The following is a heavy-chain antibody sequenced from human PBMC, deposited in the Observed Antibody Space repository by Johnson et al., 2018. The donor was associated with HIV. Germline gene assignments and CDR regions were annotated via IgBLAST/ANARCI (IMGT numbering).Heavy chain of an antibody. CDR2: ISSDGSST. CDR3: SRKQWLVIASDAFDI. CDR1: GFTFSSYA. D-gene: IGHD6-19*01. Sequence: VQLVESGGGVVRPGGSLRLSCAASGFTFSSYAMHWVRQAPGKGLEYVSAISSDGSSTSYADFVKGRFTISSDNAKNTLYFQMNSLRADDTAVYYCSRKQWLVIASDAFDIWGQGTMVTVSS. V-gene: IGHV3-64D*06. J-gene: IGHJ3*02.